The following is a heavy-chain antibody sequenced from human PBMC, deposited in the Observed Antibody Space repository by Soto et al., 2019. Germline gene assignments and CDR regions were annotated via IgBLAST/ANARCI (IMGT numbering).Heavy chain of an antibody. CDR2: IAVGSGKT. D-gene: IGHD2-15*01. J-gene: IGHJ3*01. V-gene: IGHV1-58*01. CDR3: AARHCGGGSCYSHEEAFEA. CDR1: GFPFKSST. Sequence: ASVKVSWKASGFPFKSSTVQWVRQARGQGLEWIGWIAVGSGKTKYAHLIQDRVAITRDLSTSTAYLELSSLGSEDTAVYYCAARHCGGGSCYSHEEAFEAWGQGTVVTVSS.